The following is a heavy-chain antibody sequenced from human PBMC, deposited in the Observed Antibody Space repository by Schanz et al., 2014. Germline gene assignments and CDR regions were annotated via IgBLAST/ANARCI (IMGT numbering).Heavy chain of an antibody. D-gene: IGHD6-25*01. Sequence: QVQLVQSGAEVKKPGSSVKVSCKASGGTFSSFGINWVRQAPGQGLEWMGRIIPSLGLAKYEQKFQDKVTITADTSTTTAYMELSGLRSEDTAVYYCARGQRRTIGRPFGPWGQGTLVTVSS. CDR3: ARGQRRTIGRPFGP. J-gene: IGHJ5*02. CDR1: GGTFSSFG. V-gene: IGHV1-69*04. CDR2: IIPSLGLA.